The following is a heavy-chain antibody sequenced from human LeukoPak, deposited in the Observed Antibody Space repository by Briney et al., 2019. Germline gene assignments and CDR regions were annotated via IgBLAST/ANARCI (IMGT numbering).Heavy chain of an antibody. D-gene: IGHD3-3*01. CDR2: FDPEDGET. V-gene: IGHV1-24*01. CDR3: ATIVGDDFWSGYRY. CDR1: GYTLTELS. Sequence: GASVKVSCKVSGYTLTELSMHWVRQAPGKGLEWMGGFDPEDGETIYAQKFQGRVTMTEDTSTDTAYMELSSLRSEDTAVYYCATIVGDDFWSGYRYWGQGTLVTVSS. J-gene: IGHJ4*02.